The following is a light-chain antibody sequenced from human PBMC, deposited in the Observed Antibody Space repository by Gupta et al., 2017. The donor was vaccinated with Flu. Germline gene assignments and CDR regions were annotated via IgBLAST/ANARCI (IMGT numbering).Light chain of an antibody. Sequence: DIQMTQSPSTLSASIGDRVTITCRASQSISTSLAWYQQKPGKGPKLLIYQASYLQPGVPSKFSGRGSGTEFTLTISSLQADDFSTYYCQQDDDSPSVFGQGTKLQIK. CDR1: QSISTS. CDR2: QAS. J-gene: IGKJ2*01. CDR3: QQDDDSPSV. V-gene: IGKV1-5*03.